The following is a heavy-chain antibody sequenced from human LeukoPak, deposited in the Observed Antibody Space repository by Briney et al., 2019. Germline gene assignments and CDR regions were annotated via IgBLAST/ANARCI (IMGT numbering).Heavy chain of an antibody. CDR3: ARAQDYGDYVPSSYYYGMDV. CDR1: GFTVSSNY. CDR2: IYSGGST. Sequence: GGSLRLSCAASGFTVSSNYMSWVRQAPGKGLEWVSVIYSGGSTYYADSVKGRFTISRDNSKNTLYVQMNSLRAEDTAVYYCARAQDYGDYVPSSYYYGMDVWGQGTTVTVSS. D-gene: IGHD4-17*01. J-gene: IGHJ6*02. V-gene: IGHV3-53*01.